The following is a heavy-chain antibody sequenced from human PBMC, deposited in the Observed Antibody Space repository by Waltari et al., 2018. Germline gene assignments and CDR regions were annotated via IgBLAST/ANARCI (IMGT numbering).Heavy chain of an antibody. V-gene: IGHV4-30-4*08. Sequence: QVQLQESGPGLVKASQTLSLTCTVSGGSISRGDYYWSWIRQPPGKGLEWIGYINYSGRTYYNPSLKSRVTILVDTSKNQFSLKLNSVTATDTAVYYCARGVGYCSSTNCYQFDYWGQGTLVTVSS. D-gene: IGHD2-2*01. CDR1: GGSISRGDYY. CDR3: ARGVGYCSSTNCYQFDY. CDR2: INYSGRT. J-gene: IGHJ4*02.